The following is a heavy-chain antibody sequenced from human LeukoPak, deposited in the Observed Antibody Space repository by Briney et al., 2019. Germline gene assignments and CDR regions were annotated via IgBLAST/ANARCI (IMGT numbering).Heavy chain of an antibody. CDR2: IYPGDSDT. V-gene: IGHV5-51*01. CDR1: GYSFTSYW. J-gene: IGHJ3*02. CDR3: ASPKDGSGWYNAFDI. D-gene: IGHD6-19*01. Sequence: GESLKISCKGSGYSFTSYWIGWVRQMPGKGLEWMGIIYPGDSDTRYSPSFQGQVTISADKSISTAYLQWSSLKASDTAMYYCASPKDGSGWYNAFDIWGQGTMVTVSS.